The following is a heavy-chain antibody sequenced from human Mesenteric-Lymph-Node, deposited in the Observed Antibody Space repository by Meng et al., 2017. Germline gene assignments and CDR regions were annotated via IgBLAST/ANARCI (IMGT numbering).Heavy chain of an antibody. CDR3: CDGMDV. Sequence: GGSLRLSCAASRFPFNNAWMSWVRQAPGKGLEWVGRIKSKADGGTTDYAAPVKGRFTISRDDSKSTLYLQMNSLKTEDTAVYYCCDGMDVWGQGTTVTVSS. V-gene: IGHV3-15*01. CDR1: RFPFNNAW. J-gene: IGHJ6*02. CDR2: IKSKADGGTT.